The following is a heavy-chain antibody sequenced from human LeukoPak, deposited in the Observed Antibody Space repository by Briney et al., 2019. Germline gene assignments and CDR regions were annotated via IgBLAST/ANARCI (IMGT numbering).Heavy chain of an antibody. J-gene: IGHJ4*02. D-gene: IGHD2-15*01. Sequence: GGSLRLSCAASGFTFSSYGVHWVRQAPGKGLEWVVVISYDGSNKYYADSVKGRFTISRDNSKNTLYLQMNSLRAEDTAVYYCAKSGYCSGGSCYAFDYWGQGTLVTVSS. CDR1: GFTFSSYG. CDR3: AKSGYCSGGSCYAFDY. V-gene: IGHV3-30*18. CDR2: ISYDGSNK.